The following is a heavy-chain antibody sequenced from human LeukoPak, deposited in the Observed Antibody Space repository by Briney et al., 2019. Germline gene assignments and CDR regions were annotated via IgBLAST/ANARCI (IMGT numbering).Heavy chain of an antibody. CDR1: GGSISSYY. CDR2: IYYSGST. CDR3: ARGKTTVVTSYYYYGMDV. J-gene: IGHJ6*02. V-gene: IGHV4-59*01. D-gene: IGHD4-23*01. Sequence: SETLSLTCTVSGGSISSYYWSWIRQPPGKGLEWIGYIYYSGSTNYNPSLKSRVTISVDTSKNQFSLKLNSVTAADTAVYYCARGKTTVVTSYYYYGMDVWGQGTTVTVSS.